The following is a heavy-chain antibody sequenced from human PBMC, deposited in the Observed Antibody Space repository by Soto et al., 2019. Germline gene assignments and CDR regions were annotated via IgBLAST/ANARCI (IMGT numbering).Heavy chain of an antibody. V-gene: IGHV1-46*01. CDR3: ARVRSSGREFDY. Sequence: QVQLVQSGAEMKRPGASVILSCKASGYIFTTYSIHWVRQTAGQGLEWMAKVDPRDGSTGYAQKFRGRVSMAWDTSAGTVSMDVSSLTSDDPATYYCARVRSSGREFDYWGQGTQVTVSS. CDR2: VDPRDGST. CDR1: GYIFTTYS. D-gene: IGHD6-25*01. J-gene: IGHJ4*02.